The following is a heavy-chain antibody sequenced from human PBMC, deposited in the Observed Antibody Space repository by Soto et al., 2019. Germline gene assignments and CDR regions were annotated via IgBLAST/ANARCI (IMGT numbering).Heavy chain of an antibody. CDR3: AREGAHYAPFDL. CDR1: GYTFTDFA. V-gene: IGHV1-3*01. J-gene: IGHJ4*02. Sequence: QAQLVQSGAEAKQPGASERVSCKASGYTFTDFALHWVRQAPGQGLEWMGWINVGNGNTGYSRKFQGRVTNDRDMAATTAYIEVTSLTSEDTAIYYGAREGAHYAPFDLWGQGTLVTVSS. CDR2: INVGNGNT. D-gene: IGHD3-16*01.